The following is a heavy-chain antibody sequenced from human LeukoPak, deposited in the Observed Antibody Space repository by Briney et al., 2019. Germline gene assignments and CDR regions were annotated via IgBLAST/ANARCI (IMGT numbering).Heavy chain of an antibody. D-gene: IGHD3-10*01. J-gene: IGHJ3*02. CDR1: GFTFSTYT. V-gene: IGHV3-21*01. CDR2: ILSGSARI. Sequence: GGSLRLSCAASGFTFSTYTMNWVRQAPGKGLEWVSSILSGSARIYYADSVQGRFTISRDNSKNTLYLQMNSLRAEDTAVYYCAKGRGAFDIWGQGTMVTVSS. CDR3: AKGRGAFDI.